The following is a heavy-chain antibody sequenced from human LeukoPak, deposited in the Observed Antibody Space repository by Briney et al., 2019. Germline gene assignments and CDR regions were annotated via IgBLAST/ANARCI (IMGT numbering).Heavy chain of an antibody. CDR1: GGSFSDYY. CDR3: ARGARTPSGYGSRKAGRANWFDP. CDR2: INHSGST. J-gene: IGHJ5*02. D-gene: IGHD5-12*01. Sequence: SSETLSLTCAVYGGSFSDYYWSWIRQPPGKGLEWIGEINHSGSTNYNPSLKSRVTISVDTSKNQFSLKLSSVTAADTAVYYCARGARTPSGYGSRKAGRANWFDPWGQGTLVTVSS. V-gene: IGHV4-34*01.